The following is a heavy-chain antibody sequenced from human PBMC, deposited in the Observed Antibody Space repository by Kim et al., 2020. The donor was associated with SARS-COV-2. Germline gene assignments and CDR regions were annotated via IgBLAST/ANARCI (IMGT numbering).Heavy chain of an antibody. CDR1: GYTFSSYG. J-gene: IGHJ3*02. Sequence: ASVKVSCKASGYTFSSYGISWVRQAPGQGLEWMGWISAYNGNTNYAQKLQGRVTMTTDTSTSTAYMELRSLRSDDTAVYYCARVSLGDYGGYVDAFDIWGQGTMVTVSS. CDR2: ISAYNGNT. V-gene: IGHV1-18*01. CDR3: ARVSLGDYGGYVDAFDI. D-gene: IGHD4-17*01.